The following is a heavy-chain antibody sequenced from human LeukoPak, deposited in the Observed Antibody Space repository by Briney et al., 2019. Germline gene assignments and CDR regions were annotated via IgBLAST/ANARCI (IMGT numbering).Heavy chain of an antibody. D-gene: IGHD2-2*01. CDR2: INHSGST. J-gene: IGHJ4*02. CDR1: GGSFSGYY. Sequence: SETLSLTCAVYGGSFSGYYWSWIRQPPGKGLEWIGGINHSGSTNYNPSLKSRVTISVDTSKNQFSLKLSSVTAADTAVYYCARGLGVVVPAAKVYWGQGTLVTVSS. V-gene: IGHV4-34*01. CDR3: ARGLGVVVPAAKVY.